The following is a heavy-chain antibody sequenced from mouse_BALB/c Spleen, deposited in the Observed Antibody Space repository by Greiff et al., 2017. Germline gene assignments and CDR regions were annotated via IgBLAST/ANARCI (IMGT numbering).Heavy chain of an antibody. CDR3: ARQYGNYAWFAY. J-gene: IGHJ3*01. V-gene: IGHV5-12-2*01. Sequence: DVHLVESGGGLVQPGGSLKLSCAASGFTFSSYTMSWVRQTPEKRLEWVAYISNGGGSTYYPDTVKGRFTISRDNAKNTLYLQMSSLKSEDTAMYYCARQYGNYAWFAYWGQGTLVTVSA. D-gene: IGHD2-1*01. CDR2: ISNGGGST. CDR1: GFTFSSYT.